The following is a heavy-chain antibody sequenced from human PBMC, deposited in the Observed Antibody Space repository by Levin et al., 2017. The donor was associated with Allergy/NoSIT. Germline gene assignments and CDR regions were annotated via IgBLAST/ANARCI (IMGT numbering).Heavy chain of an antibody. CDR3: ARDESATGASEYSSSSGWFDP. J-gene: IGHJ5*02. CDR2: ISYDGSNK. CDR1: GFTFSSYA. V-gene: IGHV3-30*04. Sequence: GGSLRLSCAASGFTFSSYAMHWVRQAPGKGLEWVAVISYDGSNKYYADSVKGRFTISRDNSKNTLYLQMNSLRAEDTAVYYCARDESATGASEYSSSSGWFDPWGQGTLVTVSS. D-gene: IGHD6-6*01.